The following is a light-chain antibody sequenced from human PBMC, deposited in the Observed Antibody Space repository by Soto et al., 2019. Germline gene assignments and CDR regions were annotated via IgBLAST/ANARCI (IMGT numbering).Light chain of an antibody. CDR2: GAS. V-gene: IGKV3-20*01. CDR3: QQYGRSPLT. J-gene: IGKJ4*01. Sequence: EIVLTQSPCTLSLSPGERATLSCRASQSVSSSYLAWYQQKPGQAPRLLIYGASSRATGIPDRFSGSGSGTDFTLTISRLEPEDFAVYYCQQYGRSPLTFGGGTKV. CDR1: QSVSSSY.